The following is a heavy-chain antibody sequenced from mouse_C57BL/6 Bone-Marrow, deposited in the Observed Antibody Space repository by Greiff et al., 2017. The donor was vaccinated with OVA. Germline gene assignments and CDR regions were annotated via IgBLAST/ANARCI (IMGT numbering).Heavy chain of an antibody. Sequence: LQESGPGLVQPSQSLSITCTVSGFSLTSYGVHWVRQSPGKGLEWLGVIWSGGSTDYNAAFISRLSISKDNSKSQVFFKMNSLQADDTAIYYCARTPHYYGSSYDYAMDYWGQGTSVTVSS. CDR1: GFSLTSYG. CDR2: IWSGGST. V-gene: IGHV2-2*01. J-gene: IGHJ4*01. D-gene: IGHD1-1*01. CDR3: ARTPHYYGSSYDYAMDY.